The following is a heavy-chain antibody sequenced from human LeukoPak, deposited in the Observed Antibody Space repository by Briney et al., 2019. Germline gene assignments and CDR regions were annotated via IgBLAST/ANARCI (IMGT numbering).Heavy chain of an antibody. CDR3: ARLLYHGWGGLDV. J-gene: IGHJ6*02. D-gene: IGHD2-15*01. CDR1: GGSISSSSYY. V-gene: IGHV4-39*02. Sequence: SETLSLTCTVSGGSISSSSYYWGWIRQPPGKELEWLGTISYSGSAYYNPSLKSRVIISVDTSKNHFPLKLSAVTAADTAVYYCARLLYHGWGGLDVWGQGTAVTVSS. CDR2: ISYSGSA.